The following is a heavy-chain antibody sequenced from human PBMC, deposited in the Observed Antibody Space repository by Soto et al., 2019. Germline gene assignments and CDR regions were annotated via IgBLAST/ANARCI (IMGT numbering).Heavy chain of an antibody. CDR1: GYTFTNYA. CDR3: ARGFRASGSTIEY. J-gene: IGHJ4*02. Sequence: ASVKVSCKASGYTFTNYAIHWVRQAPGQRLDWMGWIIAGNGNTKYSQKYQGRVTITRDTSASTAYMELSSLRSEDTSVYYCARGFRASGSTIEYWGQGTPVIVSS. V-gene: IGHV1-3*01. CDR2: IIAGNGNT. D-gene: IGHD3-10*01.